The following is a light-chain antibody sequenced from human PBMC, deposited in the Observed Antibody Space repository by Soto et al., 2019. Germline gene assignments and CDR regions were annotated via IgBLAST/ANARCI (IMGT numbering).Light chain of an antibody. Sequence: EIVLTQSPDTLSLSPGERATLSCRASQSVSSSYLAWYQQKPGQAPRHLIYGAHSRATGIPDRFSGSGTGTHLSLTISRLETDDFGDSYCQEYGSLYIFSQGNKLEIK. CDR2: GAH. CDR3: QEYGSLYI. J-gene: IGKJ2*01. CDR1: QSVSSSY. V-gene: IGKV3-20*01.